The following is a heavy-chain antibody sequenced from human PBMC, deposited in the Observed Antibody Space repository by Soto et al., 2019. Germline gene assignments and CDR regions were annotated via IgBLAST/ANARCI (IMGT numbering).Heavy chain of an antibody. V-gene: IGHV4-39*07. Sequence: PSETLSLTCTVSGGSISSSSYYWGWIRQPPGKGLEWIGSIYYSGSTYYNPSLKSRVTISVDTSKNQFSLKLSSVTAADTAVYYCARGYCSGGSCLVYFDYWGQGTLVTVSS. CDR1: GGSISSSSYY. J-gene: IGHJ4*02. CDR3: ARGYCSGGSCLVYFDY. D-gene: IGHD2-15*01. CDR2: IYYSGST.